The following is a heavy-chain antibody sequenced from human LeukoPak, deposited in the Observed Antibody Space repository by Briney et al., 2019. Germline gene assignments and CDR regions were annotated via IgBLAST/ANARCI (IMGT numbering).Heavy chain of an antibody. CDR1: GGSISSGDYY. CDR2: IYYSGST. CDR3: ARSDSDSSGYYPGY. J-gene: IGHJ4*02. Sequence: TSQTLSLTCTVSGGSISSGDYYWSWLRQPPGKGLEWIEYIYYSGSTYYNPSLKSRVTISVDTSKNQFSLKLSSVTAAGTAVYYCARSDSDSSGYYPGYWGQGTLVTVSS. D-gene: IGHD3-22*01. V-gene: IGHV4-30-4*01.